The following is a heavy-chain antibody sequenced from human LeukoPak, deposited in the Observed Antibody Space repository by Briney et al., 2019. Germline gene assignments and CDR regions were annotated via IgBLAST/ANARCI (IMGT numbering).Heavy chain of an antibody. CDR3: ARDKAYYDTLYYGMDV. Sequence: ASETLSLTCTVSGGSISSYYWSWIRQPPGKGLEWIGYIYYSGSTNYNPSLKSRVTISVDTSKNQFSLKLSSVTAADTAVYYCARDKAYYDTLYYGMDVWGQGTTVTVSS. D-gene: IGHD3-9*01. V-gene: IGHV4-59*01. CDR2: IYYSGST. CDR1: GGSISSYY. J-gene: IGHJ6*02.